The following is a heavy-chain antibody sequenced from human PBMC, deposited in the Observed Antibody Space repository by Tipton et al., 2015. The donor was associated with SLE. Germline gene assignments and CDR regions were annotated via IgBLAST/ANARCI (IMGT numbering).Heavy chain of an antibody. Sequence: TLSLTCAVYGGSFSGYFWTWIRQPPGKGLEWIGSIYYSGKTHHNTFLKSRVTISVNTSKNQFSLKLSSVTAADTAVYYCASGPSSIAALTWFDPWGQGTLVTVSS. CDR2: IYYSGKT. D-gene: IGHD6-6*01. CDR3: ASGPSSIAALTWFDP. J-gene: IGHJ5*02. V-gene: IGHV4-34*01. CDR1: GGSFSGYF.